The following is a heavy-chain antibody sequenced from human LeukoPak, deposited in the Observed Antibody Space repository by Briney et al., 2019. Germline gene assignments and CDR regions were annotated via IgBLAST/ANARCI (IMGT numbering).Heavy chain of an antibody. V-gene: IGHV1-46*01. CDR2: INPSGGST. Sequence: ASVKVSCKASGYTFTTYYMHWVRQAPGQGLEWMGIINPSGGSTSYAQKFQGRVTMTRDTSTSTVYMELSSLRSEDTAVYYCARDGEVASSYGYYYYYMDVWAKGPRSPSP. D-gene: IGHD5-18*01. J-gene: IGHJ6*03. CDR1: GYTFTTYY. CDR3: ARDGEVASSYGYYYYYMDV.